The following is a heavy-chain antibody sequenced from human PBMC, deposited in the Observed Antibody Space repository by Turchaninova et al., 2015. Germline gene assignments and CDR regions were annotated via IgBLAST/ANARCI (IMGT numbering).Heavy chain of an antibody. CDR2: IKQDGSDK. V-gene: IGHV3-7*03. D-gene: IGHD6-13*01. CDR1: GFTFSSFY. Sequence: GGSLRLSCAASGFTFSSFYMHWFRQAPGKGLEWVANIKQDGSDKNYVPSVRGRFTISRDNAENSLYLQMNSLRAEDTAVYYCARGGPMGSSWGQGTLVTVSS. J-gene: IGHJ4*02. CDR3: ARGGPMGSS.